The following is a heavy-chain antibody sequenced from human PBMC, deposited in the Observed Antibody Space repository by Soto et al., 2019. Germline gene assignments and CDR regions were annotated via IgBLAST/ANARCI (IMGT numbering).Heavy chain of an antibody. D-gene: IGHD1-1*01. V-gene: IGHV3-74*03. Sequence: EVHLVESGGGLVQPGGSLRLSCAASGFAFGGYWMHWVRQAPGKGLVWVSRINSDGSSTTYADSVKGRFTISRDNAKNTLYLQMNRLRAEDTAVYYCARDLGSNFDPRDYWGQGTLVTVSS. CDR2: INSDGSST. CDR1: GFAFGGYW. CDR3: ARDLGSNFDPRDY. J-gene: IGHJ4*02.